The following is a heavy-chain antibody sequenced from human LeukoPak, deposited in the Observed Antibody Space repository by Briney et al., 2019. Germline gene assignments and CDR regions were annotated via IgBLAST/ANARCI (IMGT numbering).Heavy chain of an antibody. CDR2: IYYSGST. D-gene: IGHD5-12*01. V-gene: IGHV4-39*01. J-gene: IGHJ1*01. Sequence: GSLRLSCAASGFTVSSNYMSWIRQPPGKGLEWIGSIYYSGSTYYNPSLKSRVTASMDTSKNQFSLKLSSVTAADTAMYYCARSSEATVAPIKRYLENWGQGTLVTVSS. CDR3: ARSSEATVAPIKRYLEN. CDR1: GFTVSSNY.